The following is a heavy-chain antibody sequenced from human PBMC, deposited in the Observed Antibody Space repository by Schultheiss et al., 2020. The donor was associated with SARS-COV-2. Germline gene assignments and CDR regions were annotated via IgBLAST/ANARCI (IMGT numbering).Heavy chain of an antibody. CDR1: GGSFSGYY. CDR3: ARAPDYGGNPFAY. D-gene: IGHD4-23*01. J-gene: IGHJ4*02. V-gene: IGHV4-34*01. Sequence: SQTLSLTCAVYGGSFSGYYWSWIRQPPGKGLEWIGSIDHSGSTNYNPSLKSRVTISVDTSKNQFSLKLSSVTAADTAVYYCARAPDYGGNPFAYWGQGTLVTVSS. CDR2: IDHSGST.